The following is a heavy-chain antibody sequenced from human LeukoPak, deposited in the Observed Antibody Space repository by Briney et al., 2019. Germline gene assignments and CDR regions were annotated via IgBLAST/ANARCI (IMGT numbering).Heavy chain of an antibody. J-gene: IGHJ4*02. CDR2: ISSSSSYK. CDR3: ARGSGWEPVDY. CDR1: GFTFSSYS. D-gene: IGHD1-26*01. Sequence: GGSLRLSCAASGFTFSSYSMNWVRQAPGKGLEWVSSISSSSSYKYYADSVKGRFTISRDNAKNSLYLQMNSLRAEDTAVYYCARGSGWEPVDYWGQGTLVTVSS. V-gene: IGHV3-21*01.